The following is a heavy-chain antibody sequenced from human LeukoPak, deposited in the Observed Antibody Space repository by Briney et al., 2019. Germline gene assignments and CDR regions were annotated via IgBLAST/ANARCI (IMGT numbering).Heavy chain of an antibody. CDR1: GYTFSDYY. CDR3: ARVNYRSGFFRNFYYYGMDV. Sequence: ASVKVSCKASGYTFSDYYIHWVRQGPGHGLEWMGWINPNSGGTDYAQRFQGRVTMTRETSNTTAYKELSRLRSDDTAVYYCARVNYRSGFFRNFYYYGMDVWGQGTTVTVSS. J-gene: IGHJ6*02. V-gene: IGHV1-2*02. D-gene: IGHD6-19*01. CDR2: INPNSGGT.